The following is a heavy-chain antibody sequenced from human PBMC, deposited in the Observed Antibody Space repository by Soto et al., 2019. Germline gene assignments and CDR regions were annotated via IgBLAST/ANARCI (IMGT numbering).Heavy chain of an antibody. CDR2: IYYSGST. Sequence: PSATLSLTCTVSGGSISSYYWSWIRQPPGKGLERIGYIYYSGSTNYNPSLKSRVTISVDTSKNLFSLKLSSVTAADTAVYYCAREGYCSGGNCPPNWFDPWGQGTLVTVSS. J-gene: IGHJ5*02. D-gene: IGHD2-15*01. CDR1: GGSISSYY. CDR3: AREGYCSGGNCPPNWFDP. V-gene: IGHV4-59*01.